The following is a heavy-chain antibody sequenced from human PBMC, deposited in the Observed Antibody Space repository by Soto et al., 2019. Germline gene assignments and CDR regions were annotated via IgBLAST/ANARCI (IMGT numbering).Heavy chain of an antibody. Sequence: QVKLQESGPGLVKPSQTLSLTCTVSGDSITSAGYYWTWIRQQPGKGLDWFGFIYHRGTTYYNLSLNIHLIISMGTSSSQFSLRLRSVTAAHSGVDYCATRYDFGVYPVVFDVLGHGTMVTVTS. CDR3: ATRYDFGVYPVVFDV. J-gene: IGHJ3*01. D-gene: IGHD4-17*01. V-gene: IGHV4-31*01. CDR1: GDSITSAGYY. CDR2: IYHRGTT.